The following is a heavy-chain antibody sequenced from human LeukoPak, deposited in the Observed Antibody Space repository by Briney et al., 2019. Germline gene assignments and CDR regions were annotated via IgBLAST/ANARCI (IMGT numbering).Heavy chain of an antibody. CDR2: IYYSGST. V-gene: IGHV4-30-4*08. Sequence: PSQTLSLTCTVSGGSISSGDYYWRWIRQPPGKGLEWIVYIYYSGSTYYNPSLKSRVTISVDTSKNQFSLKLSSVTAADTAVYYCARGSGTGTAYYFDYWGQGTLVTVSS. CDR1: GGSISSGDYY. D-gene: IGHD1/OR15-1a*01. CDR3: ARGSGTGTAYYFDY. J-gene: IGHJ4*02.